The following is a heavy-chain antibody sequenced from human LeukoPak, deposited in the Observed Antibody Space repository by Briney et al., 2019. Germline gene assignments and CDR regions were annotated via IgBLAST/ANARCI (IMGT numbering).Heavy chain of an antibody. D-gene: IGHD6-13*01. V-gene: IGHV3-11*04. CDR2: IDLSGNVK. Sequence: GGSLRLSCAASGFVSTDTYISWDRHATGKGREWLSYIDLSGNVKYYVASVKGRFTISRDNAKNSLHLQMDSLRAEDTAVYYCARRGFQLVYDYWGQGILVTVSS. J-gene: IGHJ4*02. CDR3: ARRGFQLVYDY. CDR1: GFVSTDTY.